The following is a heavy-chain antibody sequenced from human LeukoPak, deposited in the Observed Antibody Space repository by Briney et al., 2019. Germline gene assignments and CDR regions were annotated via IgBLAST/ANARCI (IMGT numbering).Heavy chain of an antibody. V-gene: IGHV3-33*06. CDR2: IWYDGTNK. CDR1: GFTLSNYG. J-gene: IGHJ4*02. D-gene: IGHD7-27*01. Sequence: GGSLRLSYAVSGFTLSNYGMHWVRQAPGRGLEWVAVIWYDGTNKYYADSVRGRFTISRDSSKNTLYLQMNSLRAEDTAVYYCAKSGRNWAYLEYWGQGTLVTVSS. CDR3: AKSGRNWAYLEY.